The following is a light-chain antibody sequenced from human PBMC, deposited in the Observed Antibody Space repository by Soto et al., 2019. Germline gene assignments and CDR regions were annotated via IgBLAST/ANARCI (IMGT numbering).Light chain of an antibody. Sequence: DIQMTQSPSSLSASVGDRVTITCRASQSIRRYLNWYQQKPGKAPKLLISAASSLQSGVPLRFSGSGSATDFTLTISSLQPEDFATYYCQQSYSTPPFTFGPGTRVDI. J-gene: IGKJ3*01. CDR3: QQSYSTPPFT. V-gene: IGKV1-39*01. CDR1: QSIRRY. CDR2: AAS.